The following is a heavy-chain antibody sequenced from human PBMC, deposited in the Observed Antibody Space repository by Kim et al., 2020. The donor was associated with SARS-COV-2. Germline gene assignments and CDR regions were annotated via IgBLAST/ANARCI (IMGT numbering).Heavy chain of an antibody. CDR1: GFTFSSYD. CDR3: ARGGWWQDYYYYGMDV. Sequence: GGSLRLSCAASGFTFSSYDMHWVRQATGKGLEWVSAIGTAGDTYYPGSVKGRFTISRENAKNSLYLQMNSLRAGDTAVYYCARGGWWQDYYYYGMDVWGQGTTVTVSS. D-gene: IGHD2-15*01. CDR2: IGTAGDT. V-gene: IGHV3-13*04. J-gene: IGHJ6*02.